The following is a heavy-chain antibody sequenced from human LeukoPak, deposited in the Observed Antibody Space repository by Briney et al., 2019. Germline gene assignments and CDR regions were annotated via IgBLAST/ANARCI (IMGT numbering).Heavy chain of an antibody. D-gene: IGHD3-9*01. CDR2: IIPIFGKA. J-gene: IGHJ6*03. CDR3: ARDPWGADILTGYTYYYYYMDV. CDR1: GGTFRSYA. Sequence: ASVKVSCKASGGTFRSYAISWVRPAPRQGLEWMGGIIPIFGKANYAQKLQGRVTITADKSTSTAYMELSSLRSEDTAVYYCARDPWGADILTGYTYYYYYMDVWGKGTTVTVSS. V-gene: IGHV1-69*06.